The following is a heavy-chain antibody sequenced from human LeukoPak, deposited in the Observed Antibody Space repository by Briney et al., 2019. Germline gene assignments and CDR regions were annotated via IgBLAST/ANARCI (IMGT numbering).Heavy chain of an antibody. CDR2: IRSKAYGGTT. CDR3: TSPGGSGWYYNY. CDR1: EFTFGDYA. Sequence: GRSLRLSCTASEFTFGDYAMSWVRQAPGKGLEWVGFIRSKAYGGTTEYAASVKGRSTISRDDSKSIAYLQMNSLKTEDTAVYYCTSPGGSGWYYNYWGQGTLVTVSS. D-gene: IGHD6-19*01. V-gene: IGHV3-49*04. J-gene: IGHJ4*02.